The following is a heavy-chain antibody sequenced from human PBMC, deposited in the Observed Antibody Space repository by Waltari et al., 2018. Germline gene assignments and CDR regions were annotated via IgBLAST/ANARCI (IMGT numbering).Heavy chain of an antibody. Sequence: QLQLQESGPGLVKPSETLSLTCTVPGGSISSSSYYWGWIRLPPGKGLEWIGSIYYSGSTYYNPSLKSRVTISVDTSKNQFSLKLSSVTAADTAVYYCARGVNRDSSSYADWFDPWGQGTLVTVSS. D-gene: IGHD6-6*01. CDR3: ARGVNRDSSSYADWFDP. V-gene: IGHV4-39*07. CDR2: IYYSGST. CDR1: GGSISSSSYY. J-gene: IGHJ5*02.